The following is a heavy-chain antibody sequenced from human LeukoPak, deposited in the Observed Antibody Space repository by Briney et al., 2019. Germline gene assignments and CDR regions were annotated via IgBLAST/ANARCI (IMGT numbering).Heavy chain of an antibody. CDR1: GFTFSSYA. J-gene: IGHJ3*02. Sequence: GGSLRLSCAASGFTFSSYAMNWVRQAPGKGLEWVSGISGSGTNTDYIDSVKGRFTVSRDNSKNTLFLQVSSLRVEDTAVYYCAKDQSGTYPSAFDIWGQGTMVTVSS. V-gene: IGHV3-23*01. D-gene: IGHD1-26*01. CDR3: AKDQSGTYPSAFDI. CDR2: ISGSGTNT.